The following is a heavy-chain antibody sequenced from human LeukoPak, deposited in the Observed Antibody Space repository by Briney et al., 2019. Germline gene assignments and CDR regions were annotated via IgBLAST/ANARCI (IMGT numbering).Heavy chain of an antibody. CDR1: GGSISSYY. V-gene: IGHV4-59*01. CDR2: IYFTGST. J-gene: IGHJ5*02. CDR3: ARGARPSSSLWWFDP. D-gene: IGHD6-13*01. Sequence: KSSETLSLTCTVSGGSISSYYWSWIRQPPGKGLEWIGYIYFTGSTNYNPSLKSRVTISVDTSKNQFSLKLNSVTAADTAVYYCARGARPSSSLWWFDPWGQGTLVTVSS.